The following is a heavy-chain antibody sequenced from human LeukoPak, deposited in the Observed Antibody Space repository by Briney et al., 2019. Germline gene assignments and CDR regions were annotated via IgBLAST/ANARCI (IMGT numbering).Heavy chain of an antibody. Sequence: GESLKISCKGSAYSFTSYWIGWVRQMPGKGLQWMGIIYPGDSDTRYSPSFQGQVTISAGKSISTAYLQWSSLKASDTAMYYCARLSNYDSSFDYWGQGTLVTVSS. D-gene: IGHD3-3*01. CDR3: ARLSNYDSSFDY. CDR2: IYPGDSDT. V-gene: IGHV5-51*01. CDR1: AYSFTSYW. J-gene: IGHJ4*02.